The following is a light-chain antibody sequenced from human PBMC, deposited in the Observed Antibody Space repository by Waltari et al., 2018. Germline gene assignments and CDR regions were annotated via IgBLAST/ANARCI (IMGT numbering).Light chain of an antibody. V-gene: IGLV2-14*01. Sequence: QSALTQPASVSGSPGQSITISCTGTSSDIGDSNYVSWYQQHPGEAPKLIIYEVTDRPSGFSNRFSGSNSGNTASLTISGLQAEDEADYYCSSFTTNSPPYVFGTGTEVTVL. CDR1: SSDIGDSNY. J-gene: IGLJ1*01. CDR3: SSFTTNSPPYV. CDR2: EVT.